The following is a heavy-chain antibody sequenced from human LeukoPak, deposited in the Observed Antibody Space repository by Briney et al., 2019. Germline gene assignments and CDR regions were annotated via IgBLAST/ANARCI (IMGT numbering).Heavy chain of an antibody. D-gene: IGHD3-22*01. CDR1: GFTFSSYA. V-gene: IGHV3-23*01. J-gene: IGHJ4*02. CDR2: ISGSGGST. Sequence: GGSLRLSCAASGFTFSSYAMSWVRQAPGKGLEWVSAISGSGGSTYYADSVKGRFTISRDNSKNTLYLQVNSLRAEDTAVYYCAKAEGYYDSSGYYYLFDYWGQGTLVTVSS. CDR3: AKAEGYYDSSGYYYLFDY.